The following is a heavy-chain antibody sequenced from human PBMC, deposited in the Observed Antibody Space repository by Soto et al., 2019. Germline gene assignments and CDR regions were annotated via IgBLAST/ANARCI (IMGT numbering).Heavy chain of an antibody. CDR3: ARRYGDYEGDDY. CDR1: GFTFSSYN. CDR2: ISRSSSVI. Sequence: PGGSLRFSCAGSGFTFSSYNMNWVRQAPGKGLEWISYISRSSSVIHYADSVKGRFTISRDNAKNSLYLQMNSLRDEDTAVYYCARRYGDYEGDDYWGQGTLVTVSS. V-gene: IGHV3-48*02. J-gene: IGHJ4*02. D-gene: IGHD4-17*01.